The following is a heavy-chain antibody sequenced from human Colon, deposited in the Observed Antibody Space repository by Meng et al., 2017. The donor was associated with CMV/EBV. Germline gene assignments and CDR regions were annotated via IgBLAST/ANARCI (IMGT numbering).Heavy chain of an antibody. CDR3: AKGCTTFCYYIDY. CDR1: GFTFSSYS. D-gene: IGHD2/OR15-2a*01. Sequence: GGSLRLSCAASGFTFSSYSMNWVRQAPGKGLEWVAIISSDGSNEHYADSVKGRFAISRDNSKNTLYLQLNSLRAEDTAVYYCAKGCTTFCYYIDYWGRGTLVTVSS. CDR2: ISSDGSNE. V-gene: IGHV3-30*18. J-gene: IGHJ4*02.